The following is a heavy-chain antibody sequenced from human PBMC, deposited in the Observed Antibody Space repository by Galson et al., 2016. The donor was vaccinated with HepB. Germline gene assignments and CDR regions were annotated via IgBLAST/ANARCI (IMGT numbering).Heavy chain of an antibody. CDR1: GYPFSNYY. CDR3: ARDREQQPAN. V-gene: IGHV1-46*01. CDR2: INPSGGAT. J-gene: IGHJ4*02. Sequence: SVKVSCKASGYPFSNYYMHWVRHAPGQGLEWMGIINPSGGATRYAHKFQDRVTITRDTSTSTVYLELSTLRSADSAVYFCARDREQQPANWGQGTLVTVSS. D-gene: IGHD6-13*01.